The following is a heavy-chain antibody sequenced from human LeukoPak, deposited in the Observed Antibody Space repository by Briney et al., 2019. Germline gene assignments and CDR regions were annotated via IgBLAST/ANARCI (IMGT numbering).Heavy chain of an antibody. V-gene: IGHV4-4*07. CDR3: ARDDPEYFDT. Sequence: PSETLSLTCAVSGGSMITYAWRWIRQSAGKGLEWIGRFYSSGTNYYNPSLKRRVSMTLDTFKKKVSLEMRSVTAADTAVYYCARDDPEYFDTWGQGILVTVSS. D-gene: IGHD2-2*01. CDR1: GGSMITYA. J-gene: IGHJ5*02. CDR2: FYSSGTN.